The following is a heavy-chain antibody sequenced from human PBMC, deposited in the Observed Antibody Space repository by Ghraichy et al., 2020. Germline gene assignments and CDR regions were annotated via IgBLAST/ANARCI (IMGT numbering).Heavy chain of an antibody. CDR2: VNPTGGGT. D-gene: IGHD3-10*01. V-gene: IGHV1-46*01. CDR3: ARDGLLLYFGDGMDV. J-gene: IGHJ6*02. Sequence: ASVNVSCKAFGYTFTNYFMHWVRQAPGQGLEWMGIVNPTGGGTTYPQKFQGRVTMTSDTSTSTVYMELSGLQPEDTAVYYCARDGLLLYFGDGMDVWGQGTTVTVSS. CDR1: GYTFTNYF.